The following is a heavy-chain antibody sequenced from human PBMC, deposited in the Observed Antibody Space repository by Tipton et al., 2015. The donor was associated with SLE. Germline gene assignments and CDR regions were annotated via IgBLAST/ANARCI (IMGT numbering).Heavy chain of an antibody. V-gene: IGHV4-59*08. Sequence: LRLSCTVSGGSISRYYWNWIRQPPGKGLEWIGYVYYSGSTNYNPSLKSRVTITTDTSKNQFSLNLKYVTAADTAVYYCARHDYDSNGYYQHYFDYWGQGTLVTVSS. D-gene: IGHD3-22*01. CDR2: VYYSGST. CDR3: ARHDYDSNGYYQHYFDY. CDR1: GGSISRYY. J-gene: IGHJ4*02.